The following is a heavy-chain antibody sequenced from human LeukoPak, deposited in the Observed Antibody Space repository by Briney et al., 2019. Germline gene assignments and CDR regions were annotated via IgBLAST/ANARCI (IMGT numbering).Heavy chain of an antibody. CDR3: ARDQGFGELIMDV. CDR1: GGSISSSSYY. Sequence: SETLSLTCTVSGGSISSSSYYWGWIRQPPGKGLEWIGSIYYSGSTYYNPSLKSRVTISVDTSKNQFSLKLSSVTAEDTAVYYCARDQGFGELIMDVWGKGTTVTISS. J-gene: IGHJ6*03. CDR2: IYYSGST. V-gene: IGHV4-39*07. D-gene: IGHD3-10*01.